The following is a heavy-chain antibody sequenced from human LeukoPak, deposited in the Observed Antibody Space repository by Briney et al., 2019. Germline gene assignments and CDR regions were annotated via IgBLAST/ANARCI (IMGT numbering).Heavy chain of an antibody. CDR1: GGSISSYY. V-gene: IGHV4-59*01. Sequence: SETLSLTCTVSGGSISSYYWSWIRQPPGKGLEWIGYIYYSGSTNYNPSLKGRVTISVDTSKNQFSLKLSSVTAADTAVYYCARDGVDGYDDAFDIWGQGTMVTVSS. J-gene: IGHJ3*02. D-gene: IGHD5-12*01. CDR3: ARDGVDGYDDAFDI. CDR2: IYYSGST.